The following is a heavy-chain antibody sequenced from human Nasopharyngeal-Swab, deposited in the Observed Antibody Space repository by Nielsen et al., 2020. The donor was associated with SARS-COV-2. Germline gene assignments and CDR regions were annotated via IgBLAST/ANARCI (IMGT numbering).Heavy chain of an antibody. D-gene: IGHD3/OR15-3a*01. V-gene: IGHV5-10-1*01. J-gene: IGHJ6*02. CDR3: ARAGLPDTYYYYYGMDV. CDR2: IDPSDSYT. Sequence: GESLKISCKGSGYSFTSYWISWVRQMPGKGLEWMGRIDPSDSYTNYSPSFQGHVTISADKSISTAYLQWSSLKASDTAMYYCARAGLPDTYYYYYGMDVWGQGTTVTVPS. CDR1: GYSFTSYW.